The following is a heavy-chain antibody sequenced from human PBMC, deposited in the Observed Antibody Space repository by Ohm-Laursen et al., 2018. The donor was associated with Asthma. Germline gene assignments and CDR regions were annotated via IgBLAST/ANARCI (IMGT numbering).Heavy chain of an antibody. D-gene: IGHD3-22*01. V-gene: IGHV4-34*01. Sequence: SETLSLTCAVYGGSFSGYYWSWIRQPPGKGLEWIGEINHSGSTNYNPSLKSRVTISVDTSKNQFSLKLSPVTAADTAVYYCARGTFYYESTGYYFFDHWGQGALVTVSS. J-gene: IGHJ4*02. CDR2: INHSGST. CDR3: ARGTFYYESTGYYFFDH. CDR1: GGSFSGYY.